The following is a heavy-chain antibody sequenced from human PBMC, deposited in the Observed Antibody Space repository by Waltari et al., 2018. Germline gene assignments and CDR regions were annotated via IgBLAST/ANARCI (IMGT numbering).Heavy chain of an antibody. J-gene: IGHJ2*01. D-gene: IGHD1-1*01. CDR2: LYSGGAS. V-gene: IGHV3-53*02. CDR3: ATKMGTGAGYLDL. Sequence: EVQLVETGGGLSQPGESLRLTCVAYGFNVSDKYMDWVRQAPGKGLEWVSVLYSGGASTYVDSVRGRFTITRDDSKNILFLQMNNLRADDSAVYYCATKMGTGAGYLDLWGRGTLVTVSS. CDR1: GFNVSDKY.